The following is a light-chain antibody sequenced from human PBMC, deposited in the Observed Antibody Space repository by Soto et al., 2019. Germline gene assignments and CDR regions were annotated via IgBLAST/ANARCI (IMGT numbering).Light chain of an antibody. V-gene: IGKV1-39*01. CDR3: QQSYNTPRT. Sequence: DIQMTQSPSSLSASVGDRVTITCRASQSISTYLSWYQQKPGKAPKLLIYAASNLQSGVPSRFSGSGSETDFTLTISSLQPEDFATYYCQQSYNTPRTFGQGTKLEIK. CDR1: QSISTY. CDR2: AAS. J-gene: IGKJ2*01.